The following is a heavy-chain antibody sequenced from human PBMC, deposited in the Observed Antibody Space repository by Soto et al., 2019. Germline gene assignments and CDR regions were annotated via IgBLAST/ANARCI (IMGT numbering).Heavy chain of an antibody. J-gene: IGHJ4*02. CDR2: IYSGGYT. V-gene: IGHV3-53*01. CDR1: GFTVSNNY. Sequence: EVQLVESGGGLIQPGGSLRLSCAVSGFTVSNNYMSWVRQAPGKGLEGVSVIYSGGYTAYGDSVKGRFTISRDNSKNTQYPKINSRSAAHTAVFYVATQAGGGGYWGQGTLVTVSS. D-gene: IGHD3-10*01. CDR3: ATQAGGGGY.